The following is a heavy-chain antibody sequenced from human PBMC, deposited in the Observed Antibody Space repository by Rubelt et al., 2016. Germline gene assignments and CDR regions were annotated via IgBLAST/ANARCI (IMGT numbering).Heavy chain of an antibody. V-gene: IGHV3-11*01. CDR3: AADRCSSTSCPWYYGMDV. D-gene: IGHD2-2*01. J-gene: IGHJ6*02. CDR2: ISSSGSAI. Sequence: VSGKGLEWVSHISSSGSAIHYGDSVKGRFTISRDNAKNSLYLQMSSLRSEDTAVYYCAADRCSSTSCPWYYGMDVWGQGTTVTVSS.